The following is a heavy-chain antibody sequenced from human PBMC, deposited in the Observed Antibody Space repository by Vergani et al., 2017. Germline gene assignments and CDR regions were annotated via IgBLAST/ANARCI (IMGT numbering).Heavy chain of an antibody. CDR1: GGTFSSYA. CDR2: FIPIFGTA. V-gene: IGHV1-69*13. CDR3: ARAYDILTSSDHDAFDI. Sequence: QVQLVQSGAEVKKPGSSVKVSCKASGGTFSSYAISWVRQAPGQGLEWIGRFIPIFGTAKYAQKFQGRVTITADESTSTAYMELSSLRSEDTAVYYFARAYDILTSSDHDAFDIWGQGTMVTVSS. J-gene: IGHJ3*02. D-gene: IGHD3-9*01.